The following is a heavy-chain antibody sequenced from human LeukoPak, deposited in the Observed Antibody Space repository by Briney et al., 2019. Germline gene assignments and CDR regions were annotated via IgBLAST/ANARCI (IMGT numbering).Heavy chain of an antibody. Sequence: GGSLRLSCAASGFTFSNYGMHWVRQAPGKGLEWVAIISYDGSNKYYADSVKGRFTISRDNSKNTLYLQMNSLRAEDTAVYYCAKSCLDTYYDTLTGSDYWGQGALVTVSS. CDR2: ISYDGSNK. CDR3: AKSCLDTYYDTLTGSDY. J-gene: IGHJ4*02. V-gene: IGHV3-30*18. CDR1: GFTFSNYG. D-gene: IGHD3-9*01.